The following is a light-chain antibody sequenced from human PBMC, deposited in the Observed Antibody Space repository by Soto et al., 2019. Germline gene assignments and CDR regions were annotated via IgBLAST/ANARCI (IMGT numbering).Light chain of an antibody. J-gene: IGKJ1*01. CDR3: LQAFDYPWT. CDR1: QSVSSSS. Sequence: IVLTQSPGSLSVSPGERVTLSCRASQSVSSSSLAWYQQKRGQAPRLIMWHASNRATGIPDRFSGSVSGTSGTITISRLEPEDGSTYVCLQAFDYPWTFGQGTKVDIK. V-gene: IGKV3-20*01. CDR2: HAS.